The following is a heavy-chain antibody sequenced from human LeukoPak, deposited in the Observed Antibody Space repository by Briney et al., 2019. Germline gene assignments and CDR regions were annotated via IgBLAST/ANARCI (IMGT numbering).Heavy chain of an antibody. CDR3: ARDQLHGYFYYMDV. CDR1: GFTVSGYY. V-gene: IGHV3-53*01. CDR2: IYSGGST. D-gene: IGHD2-2*01. Sequence: GGSLRLSCAASGFTVSGYYMTWVRQAPGKGLEWVSVIYSGGSTSFADFVKGRFTISRDNSKNTVYLQMNSLRVEDTAVYYCARDQLHGYFYYMDVWGKGTTVTVSS. J-gene: IGHJ6*03.